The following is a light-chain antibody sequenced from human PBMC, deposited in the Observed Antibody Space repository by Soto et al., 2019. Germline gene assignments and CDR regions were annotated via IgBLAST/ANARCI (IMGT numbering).Light chain of an antibody. Sequence: DIQMTQSPSSLSASVGDRVTVTCRASQGITNYLAWYQQKPGKVPKLLIYAASTLQSGVPSRFSGSGSGTAFTLTISALQPRDVETNYCQQYNSAPFTFGLGTKVHIK. CDR1: QGITNY. CDR2: AAS. CDR3: QQYNSAPFT. V-gene: IGKV1-27*01. J-gene: IGKJ3*01.